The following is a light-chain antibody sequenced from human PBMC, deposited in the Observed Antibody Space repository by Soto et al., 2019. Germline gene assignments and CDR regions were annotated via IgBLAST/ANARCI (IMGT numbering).Light chain of an antibody. CDR1: QRVSGRS. Sequence: EVVLTQSPGTLSLSPGERATLSCRASQRVSGRSLAWYRQKPGHPPRLLIYGASTRATGIPDRFSGSGSGTDFTLTITRLEPEDFGVYYCQQYGDSPPLTFGGGTTVEIK. CDR2: GAS. CDR3: QQYGDSPPLT. V-gene: IGKV3-20*01. J-gene: IGKJ4*01.